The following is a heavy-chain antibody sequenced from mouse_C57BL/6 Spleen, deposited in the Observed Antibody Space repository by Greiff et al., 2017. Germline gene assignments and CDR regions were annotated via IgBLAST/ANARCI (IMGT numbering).Heavy chain of an antibody. CDR2: ISSGGSYT. CDR3: ARQEAGRRFAY. Sequence: DVKLVESGGDLVKPGGSLKLSCAASGFTFSSYGMSWVRQTPDKRLEWVATISSGGSYTYYPDSVKGRFTISRDNAKNTLYLQMSSLKSEDTAMYYCARQEAGRRFAYWGQGTLVTVSA. V-gene: IGHV5-6*02. CDR1: GFTFSSYG. J-gene: IGHJ3*01.